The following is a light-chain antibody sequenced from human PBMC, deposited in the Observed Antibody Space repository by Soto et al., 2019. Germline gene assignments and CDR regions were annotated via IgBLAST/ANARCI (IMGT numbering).Light chain of an antibody. V-gene: IGLV2-23*01. Sequence: QSALTQPASVSGSPGQSITISCTGTNSDVGSYNLVSWYQQHPGKAPKLMIYEGSKRPSGVSNRFSGSKSGNTASLTISGLQAEDEADYYCCSYAGSSTPGVFGGGTKVTVL. CDR2: EGS. J-gene: IGLJ2*01. CDR3: CSYAGSSTPGV. CDR1: NSDVGSYNL.